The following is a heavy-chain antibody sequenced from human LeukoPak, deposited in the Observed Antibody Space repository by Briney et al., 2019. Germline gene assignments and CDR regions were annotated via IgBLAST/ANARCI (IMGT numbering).Heavy chain of an antibody. J-gene: IGHJ4*02. CDR3: ARSSSIAAAFDY. Sequence: SETLSLTCTVSGGSIRNYYWSWIRQPPRRGLERIGYIYYSGSTNYNPSPNGRVAISVDTSKYLFSLKLTSVTAADTAVYYCARSSSIAAAFDYWGLGTPVTVSS. CDR2: IYYSGST. D-gene: IGHD6-13*01. CDR1: GGSIRNYY. V-gene: IGHV4-59*01.